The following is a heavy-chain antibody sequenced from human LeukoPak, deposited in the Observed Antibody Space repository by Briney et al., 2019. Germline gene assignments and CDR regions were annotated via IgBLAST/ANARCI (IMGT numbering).Heavy chain of an antibody. D-gene: IGHD2-15*01. Sequence: GGSLRFSCSASGFSFSNYAMYWVRQAPGKGLEWVANIKQGGSEKYYVDSVKGRFTISRDNAKNSLYLQMNSLRAEDTAVYYCARDFGLRCSGGTCYSVYYYGMDVWGKGTTVTVSS. CDR1: GFSFSNYA. V-gene: IGHV3-7*03. CDR2: IKQGGSEK. CDR3: ARDFGLRCSGGTCYSVYYYGMDV. J-gene: IGHJ6*04.